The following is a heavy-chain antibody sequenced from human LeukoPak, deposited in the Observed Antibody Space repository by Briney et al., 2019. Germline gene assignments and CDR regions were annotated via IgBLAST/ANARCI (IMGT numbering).Heavy chain of an antibody. Sequence: SETLSLTCTVSGGSISSYYWSWIRQPPGKGLEWIGEINHSGSTNYNPSLKSRVTISVDTSKNQFSLKLSSVTAADTAVYYCASWGSYYSGGRRFDPWGQGTLVTVSS. V-gene: IGHV4-34*01. CDR2: INHSGST. J-gene: IGHJ5*02. CDR1: GGSISSYY. CDR3: ASWGSYYSGGRRFDP. D-gene: IGHD1-26*01.